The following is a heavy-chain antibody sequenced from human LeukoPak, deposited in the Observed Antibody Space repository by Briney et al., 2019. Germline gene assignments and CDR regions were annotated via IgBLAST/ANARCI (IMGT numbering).Heavy chain of an antibody. D-gene: IGHD6-25*01. Sequence: SETLSLTCAVHGGSFSGYYWSWIRQPPGNGLEWIGEINHSGSTNYNPSLKSRVTISVDTSKNQFSLKVSSVTAADTAVYYCAKISGWLDYWGQGTLVTVSS. CDR1: GGSFSGYY. CDR3: AKISGWLDY. J-gene: IGHJ4*02. V-gene: IGHV4-34*01. CDR2: INHSGST.